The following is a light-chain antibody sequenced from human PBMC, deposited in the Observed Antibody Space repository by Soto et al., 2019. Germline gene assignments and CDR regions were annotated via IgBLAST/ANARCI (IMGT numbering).Light chain of an antibody. CDR3: QQRSNWPRLT. CDR2: RAS. CDR1: QSINSW. Sequence: DIQMTQSPSTLSASVGDRVTITCRASQSINSWLAWYQQKPGKAPRLLIYRASSLEGGVPSRFSGSGSGAEFTLTISSLQPDDFATHYCQQRSNWPRLTFGGGTKVEIK. J-gene: IGKJ4*01. V-gene: IGKV1-5*03.